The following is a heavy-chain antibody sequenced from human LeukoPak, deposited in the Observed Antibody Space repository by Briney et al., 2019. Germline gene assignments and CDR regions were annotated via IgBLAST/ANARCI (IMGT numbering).Heavy chain of an antibody. CDR3: AKAASGNWNDVSDY. CDR1: GLTFHNTW. J-gene: IGHJ4*02. Sequence: GGSLRLSCAASGLTFHNTWMHWIRQAPGEGLVWVSRIKNDGITTTYADSVKGRFTISRDNSKNTLYLQMNSLRAEDTAVYYCAKAASGNWNDVSDYWGQGTLVTVSS. V-gene: IGHV3-74*01. D-gene: IGHD1-20*01. CDR2: IKNDGITT.